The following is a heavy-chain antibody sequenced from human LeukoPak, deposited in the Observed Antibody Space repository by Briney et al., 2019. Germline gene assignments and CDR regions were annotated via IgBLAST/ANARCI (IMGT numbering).Heavy chain of an antibody. Sequence: SETLSLTCTVSGVTISSSSYNWGWKRQPPGQGLEWSGSIYCSRSTYYNPSLKSRVTISGDTSKNQFSLKLSSVTAADTAVYYCARGVAVAVAGNSIWYRRGGYYYYMDVWGKGTTVTVSS. CDR2: IYCSRST. CDR3: ARGVAVAVAGNSIWYRRGGYYYYMDV. D-gene: IGHD6-19*01. J-gene: IGHJ6*03. CDR1: GVTISSSSYN. V-gene: IGHV4-39*07.